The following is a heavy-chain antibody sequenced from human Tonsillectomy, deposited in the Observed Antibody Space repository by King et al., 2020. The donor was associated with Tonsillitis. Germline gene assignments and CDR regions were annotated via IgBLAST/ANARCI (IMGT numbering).Heavy chain of an antibody. J-gene: IGHJ3*02. CDR2: INSDGSST. CDR1: GFTFSSYW. D-gene: IGHD2/OR15-2a*01. CDR3: ARFYAPDAFDI. Sequence: DGQLVQSGGGLVQPGGSLRLSCAASGFTFSSYWMHWVRQAPGKGLVWVSRINSDGSSTSYADSVKGRFTISRDNANNTLYLQINSLRADDTAVYYCARFYAPDAFDIWGQGTVVTVSS. V-gene: IGHV3-74*02.